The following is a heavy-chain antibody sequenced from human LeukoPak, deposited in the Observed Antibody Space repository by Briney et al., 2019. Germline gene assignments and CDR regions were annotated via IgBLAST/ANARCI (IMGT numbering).Heavy chain of an antibody. CDR1: GFTFSTYW. CDR2: INSDGGST. V-gene: IGHV3-74*01. CDR3: ARSQYRYSSKDY. D-gene: IGHD6-6*01. J-gene: IGHJ4*02. Sequence: GGSLRLSCAASGFTFSTYWMHWVRQAPGKGLVWVSHINSDGGSTSYADSVKGRFTISRDNARNTVYLQMNSLRAEDTAVYYCARSQYRYSSKDYWGQGTLVTVSS.